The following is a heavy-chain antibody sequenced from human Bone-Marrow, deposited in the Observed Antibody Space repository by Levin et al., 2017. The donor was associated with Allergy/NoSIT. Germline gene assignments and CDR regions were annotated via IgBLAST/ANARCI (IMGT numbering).Heavy chain of an antibody. CDR3: ARQQLWFDAFDI. CDR2: IYYSGST. V-gene: IGHV4-59*08. Sequence: PSETLSLTCTVSGGSISSYYWSWIRQPPGKGLEWIGYIYYSGSTNYNPSLKSRVTISVDTSKNQFSLKLSSVTAADTAVYYCARQQLWFDAFDIWGQGTMVTVSS. J-gene: IGHJ3*02. D-gene: IGHD5-18*01. CDR1: GGSISSYY.